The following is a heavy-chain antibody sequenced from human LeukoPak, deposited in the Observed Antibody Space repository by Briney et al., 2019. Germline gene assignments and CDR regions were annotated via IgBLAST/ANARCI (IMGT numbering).Heavy chain of an antibody. CDR1: GGTFSSYA. J-gene: IGHJ6*03. Sequence: ASVKVSCKASGGTFSSYAISWVRQAPGQGLEWMGGIIPIFGTANYAQKFQGRVTITTDESTSTAYMELSSLRSEDTAVYYCARGDRADIVVVPPPYGAYYYYMDVWGKGTTVTVSS. CDR2: IIPIFGTA. CDR3: ARGDRADIVVVPPPYGAYYYYMDV. D-gene: IGHD2-2*01. V-gene: IGHV1-69*05.